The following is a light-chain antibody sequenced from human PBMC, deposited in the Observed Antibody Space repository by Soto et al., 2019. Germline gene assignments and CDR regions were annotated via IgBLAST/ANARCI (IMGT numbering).Light chain of an antibody. CDR2: KIS. V-gene: IGKV2-30*01. CDR1: QILVDRDGNTY. J-gene: IGKJ1*01. CDR3: MQGTLWPWN. Sequence: DVVMTQSPLSLPVTLGQPASISCSSSQILVDRDGNTYFNWYQRRPGQPPRRLIYKISYRDSGVPDRFSGSGSGTYFTLKIRRVEAEDVGFYYRMQGTLWPWNFGQGTKVDIK.